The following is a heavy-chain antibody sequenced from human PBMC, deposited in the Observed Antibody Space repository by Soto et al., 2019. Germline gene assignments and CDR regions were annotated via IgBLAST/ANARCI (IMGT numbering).Heavy chain of an antibody. CDR3: ARDPPATRHGMDV. V-gene: IGHV1-2*04. J-gene: IGHJ6*02. Sequence: QVQLVQAGAEVKKPGASLKVSCKASGYTFTAYYIHWVRQAPGQGLEWMGWINPNSGGTNYAQKFQGWITMTRDTSISTAYMELSRLRSDDTAVYYCARDPPATRHGMDVWGQGTTVTVSS. CDR2: INPNSGGT. CDR1: GYTFTAYY.